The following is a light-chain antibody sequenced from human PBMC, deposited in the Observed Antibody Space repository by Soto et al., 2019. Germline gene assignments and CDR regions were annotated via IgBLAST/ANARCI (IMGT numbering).Light chain of an antibody. CDR3: CSYAGSYTWV. Sequence: QSALTQPRSVSGSPGQSVTISSTGTSSDVGDYNYVSWYQQHPGKAPKLMIYDVSERPSGVPDRFSGSKSGNTASLTISGLQAEDEADYYCCSYAGSYTWVFGGGTKLTVL. CDR1: SSDVGDYNY. J-gene: IGLJ3*02. CDR2: DVS. V-gene: IGLV2-11*01.